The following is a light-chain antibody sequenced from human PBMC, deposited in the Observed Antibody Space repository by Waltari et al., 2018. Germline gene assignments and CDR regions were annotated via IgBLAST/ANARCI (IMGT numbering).Light chain of an antibody. J-gene: IGLJ3*02. CDR2: YGS. Sequence: YVVTQPPPVAVAPGKPARLTCEGKNIETNSVNGYQQKAGRAPLLVMFYGSDRPSGIPERFSGSNSGSTATLTINWVEPGDEADYHCQVWDDTNNSGVFGGGTKLTVL. V-gene: IGLV3-21*04. CDR3: QVWDDTNNSGV. CDR1: NIETNS.